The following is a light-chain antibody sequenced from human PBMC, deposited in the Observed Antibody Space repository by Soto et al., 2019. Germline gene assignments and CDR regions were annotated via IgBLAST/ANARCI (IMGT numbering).Light chain of an antibody. CDR3: QQYGSSLIT. J-gene: IGKJ5*01. V-gene: IGKV3-20*01. Sequence: EIVFTQAPSTPALSPRERATPSYRCSQSVSSSYLAWYQQRPGQAPRLLIYGASSRATGIPDRFSGSGSGTDFTLTISRLEPEDFAVYYCQQYGSSLITFGQGTRLEI. CDR2: GAS. CDR1: QSVSSSY.